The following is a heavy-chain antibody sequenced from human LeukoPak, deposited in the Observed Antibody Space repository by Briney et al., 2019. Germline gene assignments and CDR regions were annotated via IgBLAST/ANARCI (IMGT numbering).Heavy chain of an antibody. V-gene: IGHV1-69*13. CDR1: GGTFSTSA. Sequence: GASVKVSCKASGGTFSTSAISWVRQAPGQGLEWGGGIIPIFGTANYAQKFQGRVTITADVSTNTAYLHVSSLTSEDTAVYFCARDAPSETAVVSAFDIWGQGTMVAVSS. CDR2: IIPIFGTA. CDR3: ARDAPSETAVVSAFDI. D-gene: IGHD5-18*01. J-gene: IGHJ3*02.